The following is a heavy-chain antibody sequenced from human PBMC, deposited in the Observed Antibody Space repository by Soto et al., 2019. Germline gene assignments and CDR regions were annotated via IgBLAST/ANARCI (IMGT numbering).Heavy chain of an antibody. CDR1: GFTFSNAW. Sequence: GGSLRLSCAASGFTFSNAWTSWVRQAPGRGLEWVGRIKSKTDGGTTDYAAPVKGRFTISRDDSKNTLYLQMNSLKTEDTAVYYCTTGLNYYDSSGYYYGGRYFDYWGQGTLVTVSS. CDR2: IKSKTDGGTT. J-gene: IGHJ4*02. V-gene: IGHV3-15*01. CDR3: TTGLNYYDSSGYYYGGRYFDY. D-gene: IGHD3-22*01.